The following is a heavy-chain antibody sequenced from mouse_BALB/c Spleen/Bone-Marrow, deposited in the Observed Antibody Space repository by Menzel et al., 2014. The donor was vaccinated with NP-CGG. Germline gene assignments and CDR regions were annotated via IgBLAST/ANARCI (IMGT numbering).Heavy chain of an antibody. D-gene: IGHD1-1*01. CDR2: IRNKANGYTT. CDR3: ARDKNYGGHWYFDV. Sequence: DVKLVESGGGLVQPGGSLRLSCATSGFTFTDYYMSWVRQPPGKALEWLGFIRNKANGYTTEYSASVKGRFTIPRDNSQRILYPQMNTLRAKDSATYYCARDKNYGGHWYFDVWGAGTTVTVSS. CDR1: GFTFTDYY. J-gene: IGHJ1*01. V-gene: IGHV7-3*02.